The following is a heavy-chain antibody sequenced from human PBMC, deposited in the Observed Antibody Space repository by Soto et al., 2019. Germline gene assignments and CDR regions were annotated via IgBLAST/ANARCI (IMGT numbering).Heavy chain of an antibody. Sequence: QEQLVESGGGDVQPGRSLRLSCGASGFTFSKYGMHWVRQVPGKGLEWVAAISYDGSSKHFADSVKGRFTISRDNSKNTLFLHLNSLSTEDTALYYWAKDRAWQSGRYYYGMDVWGLGTTVTVSS. CDR3: AKDRAWQSGRYYYGMDV. V-gene: IGHV3-30*18. CDR2: ISYDGSSK. CDR1: GFTFSKYG. D-gene: IGHD3-10*01. J-gene: IGHJ6*02.